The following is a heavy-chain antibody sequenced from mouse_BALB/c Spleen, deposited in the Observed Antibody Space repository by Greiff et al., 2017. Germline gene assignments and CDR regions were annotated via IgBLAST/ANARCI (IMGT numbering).Heavy chain of an antibody. CDR2: IRNKANGYTT. CDR3: ARSFITTDGFFAY. V-gene: IGHV7-3*02. Sequence: DVKLVESGGGLVQPGGSLRLSCATSGFTFTDYYMSWVRQPPGKALEWLGFIRNKANGYTTEYSASVKGRFTISRDNSQSILYLQMNTLRAEDSATYYCARSFITTDGFFAYWGQGTLVTVSA. J-gene: IGHJ3*01. D-gene: IGHD1-1*01. CDR1: GFTFTDYY.